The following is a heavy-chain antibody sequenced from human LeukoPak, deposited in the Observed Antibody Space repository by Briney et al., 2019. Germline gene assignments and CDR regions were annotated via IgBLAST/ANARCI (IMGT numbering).Heavy chain of an antibody. J-gene: IGHJ6*03. CDR2: IYTSGST. V-gene: IGHV4-4*09. CDR1: GGSISSYY. Sequence: SETLSLTCTVSGGSISSYYWSWIRQPPGKGLEWIGYIYTSGSTNYNPSLKSRVTISVDTSKHQFSLKLSSVTAADTAVYYCARRARYCSSTSCQETYYYYYYMDVWGKGTTVTVSS. D-gene: IGHD2-2*01. CDR3: ARRARYCSSTSCQETYYYYYYMDV.